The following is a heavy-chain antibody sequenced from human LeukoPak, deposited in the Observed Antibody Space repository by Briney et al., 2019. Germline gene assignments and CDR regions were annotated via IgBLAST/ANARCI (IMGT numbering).Heavy chain of an antibody. V-gene: IGHV4-59*01. CDR3: ARGRCRNSGCRPYFDY. Sequence: SETLSLTCTVSGDSISNYCWSWIRQPPGKGLEWIGYIYYSESTNYNPSLKSRVTISTDTSKSQFSLNLRSVTAEDTGIYYCARGRCRNSGCRPYFDYWGQGTQVTVSS. D-gene: IGHD3-22*01. CDR2: IYYSEST. CDR1: GDSISNYC. J-gene: IGHJ4*02.